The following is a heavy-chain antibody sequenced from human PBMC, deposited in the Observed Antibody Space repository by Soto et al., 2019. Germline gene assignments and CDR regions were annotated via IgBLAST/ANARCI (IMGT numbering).Heavy chain of an antibody. Sequence: GGSLRLSCAASGFTFSSYAMSWVRQAPGKGLEWVSAISGSGGSTYYADSVKGRFTISRDNSKNTLYLQMNSLRAEDTAVYYCAKELAPGRQQLVLRESGWFDPWGQGTLVTVSS. CDR2: ISGSGGST. V-gene: IGHV3-23*01. CDR1: GFTFSSYA. D-gene: IGHD6-13*01. J-gene: IGHJ5*02. CDR3: AKELAPGRQQLVLRESGWFDP.